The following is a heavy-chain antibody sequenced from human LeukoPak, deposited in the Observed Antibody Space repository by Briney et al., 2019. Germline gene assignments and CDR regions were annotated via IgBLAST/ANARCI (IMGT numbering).Heavy chain of an antibody. D-gene: IGHD5-12*01. Sequence: SETLSLTCAVYGGSFSGYYWSWIRQPPGKGLEWIGEINHSGSTNYNPSLKSRVTISVDTSKNQFSLKLSSVTAADTAVYYCARALVEMATMDYWGQGTLVTASS. CDR2: INHSGST. V-gene: IGHV4-34*01. J-gene: IGHJ4*02. CDR3: ARALVEMATMDY. CDR1: GGSFSGYY.